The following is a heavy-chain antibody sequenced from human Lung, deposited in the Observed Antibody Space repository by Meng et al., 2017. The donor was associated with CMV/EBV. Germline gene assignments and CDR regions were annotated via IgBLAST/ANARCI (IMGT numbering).Heavy chain of an antibody. CDR3: ARDSYGMDV. V-gene: IGHV3-53*01. CDR2: IYSGGST. J-gene: IGHJ6*02. CDR1: GFTVSGNY. Sequence: ESLKISCAASGFTVSGNYMNWVRQAPGKGLEWVSVIYSGGSTYYADSVKGRFTISRDNSKNTLYLQMNSLRAEDTAVYYCARDSYGMDVWGQGPTVTVSS.